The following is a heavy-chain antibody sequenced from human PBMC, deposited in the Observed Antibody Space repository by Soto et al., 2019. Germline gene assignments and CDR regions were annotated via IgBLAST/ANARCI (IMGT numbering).Heavy chain of an antibody. D-gene: IGHD3-22*01. V-gene: IGHV4-38-2*01. Sequence: SETVSLTCAVSTYSISSGYYWGWIRQPPGKGLEWIGSIYHSGITNYNPSLKSRVTISVDTSKNQFSLKLSSVTAADTAVYYCARNRYYDSGGYYYDFDYWGQGTLVTVSS. J-gene: IGHJ4*02. CDR1: TYSISSGYY. CDR3: ARNRYYDSGGYYYDFDY. CDR2: IYHSGIT.